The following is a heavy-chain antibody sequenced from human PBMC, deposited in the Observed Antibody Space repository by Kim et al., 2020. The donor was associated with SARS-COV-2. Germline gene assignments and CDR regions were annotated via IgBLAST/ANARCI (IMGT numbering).Heavy chain of an antibody. CDR1: GYTFTGYY. D-gene: IGHD5-18*01. J-gene: IGHJ4*02. Sequence: ASVKVSCKASGYTFTGYYMHWVRQAPGQGLEWMGWINPNSGGTNYAQKFQGRVTMXRDTSISTAYMELSRLRSDDTAVYYCARSPXXTAMVKCDYWGQGTLVTVSS. V-gene: IGHV1-2*02. CDR3: ARSPXXTAMVKCDY. CDR2: INPNSGGT.